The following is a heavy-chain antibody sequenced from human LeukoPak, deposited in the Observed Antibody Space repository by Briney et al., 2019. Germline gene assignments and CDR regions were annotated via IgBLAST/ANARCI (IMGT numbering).Heavy chain of an antibody. CDR2: INHSGST. D-gene: IGHD4-23*01. J-gene: IGHJ3*02. Sequence: PSETLSLTCAAYGGSFSGYYWSWIRQPPGKGLEWIGEINHSGSTNYNPSLKSRVTISVDTSKNQFSLKLSSVTAADTAVYYCARSRWAHAFDIWGQGTMVTVSS. CDR3: ARSRWAHAFDI. V-gene: IGHV4-34*01. CDR1: GGSFSGYY.